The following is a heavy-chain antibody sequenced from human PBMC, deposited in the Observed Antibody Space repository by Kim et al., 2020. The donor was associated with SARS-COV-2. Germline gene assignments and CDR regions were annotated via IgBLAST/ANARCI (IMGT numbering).Heavy chain of an antibody. CDR1: GFALSGYT. D-gene: IGHD2-15*01. CDR2: ISGSEVHT. Sequence: GGSLRLSCAASGFALSGYTMNWVRQAPGKGLEWVSAISGSEVHTYYADSVKGRFIISRNDAQKLLYLQLNSLTVEDTAVYYCANLDIAVPWGQVTRVTVSS. J-gene: IGHJ5*02. CDR3: ANLDIAVP. V-gene: IGHV3-21*01.